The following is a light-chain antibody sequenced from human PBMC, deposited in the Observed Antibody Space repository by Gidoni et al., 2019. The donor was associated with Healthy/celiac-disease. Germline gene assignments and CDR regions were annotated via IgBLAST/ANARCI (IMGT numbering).Light chain of an antibody. CDR3: QQRSNWPIT. CDR2: VAS. CDR1: QSVSSY. Sequence: EIVLTQSPATLSLSPGERATLSCRASQSVSSYLAWYQQKPGQAPRLLIYVASNRATGIPARFSGSGSGTYFTLTISSLEPEDFAVYYCQQRSNWPITFGQGTRLKIK. V-gene: IGKV3-11*01. J-gene: IGKJ5*01.